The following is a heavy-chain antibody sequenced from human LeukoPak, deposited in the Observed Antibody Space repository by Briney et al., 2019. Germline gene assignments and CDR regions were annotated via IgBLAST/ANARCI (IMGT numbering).Heavy chain of an antibody. CDR2: IHPGGSDP. Sequence: GESLKISCRASGYIFTSYWLGWVRQTPDKGLEWVGIIHPGGSDPRYSPSFQGQVTISVDRSITTAYLQWGSLKATDTAMYYCARLSSGGGASMDVWGQGTTVTVSS. CDR3: ARLSSGGGASMDV. V-gene: IGHV5-51*01. CDR1: GYIFTSYW. D-gene: IGHD2-15*01. J-gene: IGHJ6*02.